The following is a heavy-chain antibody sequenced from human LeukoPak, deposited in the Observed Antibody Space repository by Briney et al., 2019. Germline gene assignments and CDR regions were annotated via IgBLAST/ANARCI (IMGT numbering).Heavy chain of an antibody. D-gene: IGHD1-14*01. CDR3: ARGPTGGHFDY. Sequence: GASVKVPCKASGYTFTVYYLHWLRQAPGQGLEWMGWINPNSGATNYEQKFQGRVTMTRDTSISTVYMELNRLQSDDPAVYFCARGPTGGHFDYWGQGSLVTVSS. CDR1: GYTFTVYY. CDR2: INPNSGAT. V-gene: IGHV1-2*02. J-gene: IGHJ4*02.